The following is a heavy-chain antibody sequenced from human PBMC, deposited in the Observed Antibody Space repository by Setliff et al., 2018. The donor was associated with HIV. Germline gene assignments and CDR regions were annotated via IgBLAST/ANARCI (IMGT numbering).Heavy chain of an antibody. J-gene: IGHJ4*02. V-gene: IGHV3-33*01. CDR2: TWSDGNKR. Sequence: PGGSLRLSCAASGFTFSYYGMHWVRQAPGKGLEWVAVTWSDGNKRYYADSVKGRFTISRDNSKNTVYLQMDSLRAEDTAVYYCARDDDATSHYSRFDYWGQGTPVTVSS. CDR1: GFTFSYYG. CDR3: ARDDDATSHYSRFDY. D-gene: IGHD1-26*01.